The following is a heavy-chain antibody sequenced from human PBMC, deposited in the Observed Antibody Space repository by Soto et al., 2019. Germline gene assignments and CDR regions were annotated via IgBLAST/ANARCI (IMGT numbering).Heavy chain of an antibody. CDR2: IYDSESA. D-gene: IGHD6-6*01. Sequence: QVQLQESGPGLVKASQTLSLICSVSGESISSGGYYWSWIRHHPGKGLEWIGYIYDSESAYYNPSLKSRVXXXVXXSKNHLAMKLSSVTAADTAVYYCARASSSSSAADYWGQGTLITVSS. J-gene: IGHJ4*02. CDR3: ARASSSSSAADY. CDR1: GESISSGGYY. V-gene: IGHV4-31*03.